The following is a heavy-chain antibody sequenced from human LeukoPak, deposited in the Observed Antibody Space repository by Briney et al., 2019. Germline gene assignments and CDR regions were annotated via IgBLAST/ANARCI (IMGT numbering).Heavy chain of an antibody. CDR2: ISSSSSYI. J-gene: IGHJ6*03. D-gene: IGHD6-19*01. CDR3: ARRSSGWDPRGNGYMDV. CDR1: GFTFSSYS. Sequence: GGSLRLSCAASGFTFSSYSMNWVRQAPGKGLEWVSSISSSSSYIYYADSVKGRFTISRDNAKNSLYLQMNSLRAEDTAVYYFARRSSGWDPRGNGYMDVWGKGTTVTVSS. V-gene: IGHV3-21*01.